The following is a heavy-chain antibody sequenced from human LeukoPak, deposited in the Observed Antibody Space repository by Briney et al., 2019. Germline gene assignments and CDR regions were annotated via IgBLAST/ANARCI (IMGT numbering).Heavy chain of an antibody. Sequence: ASVKVSCKVSGYTLTELSMHWVRQAPGKGLEWMGGFDPEDGETIYAQKFQGRVTMTEDTSTDTAYMELSSLRSEDTAVYYCATGPMAGPEQPTAGLRYWGQGTLVTVSS. D-gene: IGHD1/OR15-1a*01. V-gene: IGHV1-24*01. CDR2: FDPEDGET. J-gene: IGHJ4*02. CDR1: GYTLTELS. CDR3: ATGPMAGPEQPTAGLRY.